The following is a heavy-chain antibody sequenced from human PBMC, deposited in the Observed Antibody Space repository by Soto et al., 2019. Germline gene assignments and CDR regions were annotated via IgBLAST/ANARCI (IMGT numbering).Heavy chain of an antibody. D-gene: IGHD3-22*01. Sequence: PSETLSLTCTVSGGSVTSGNYYCNWIRQTPGKGLEWIGYIYRSGSTKYNPSLKSRVTISLDTSKNQFSLKLSSVTAADTAVYYCARSYDSSGYYYYAMDVWGQGTTVTVSS. V-gene: IGHV4-61*01. J-gene: IGHJ6*02. CDR3: ARSYDSSGYYYYAMDV. CDR2: IYRSGST. CDR1: GGSVTSGNYY.